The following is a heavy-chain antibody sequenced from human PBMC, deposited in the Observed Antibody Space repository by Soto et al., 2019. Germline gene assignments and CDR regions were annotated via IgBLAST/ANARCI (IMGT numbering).Heavy chain of an antibody. CDR2: VYHTGRT. CDR3: ARDFAYFDS. Sequence: LSLPCTVSGGSFKSGSYSWSWIRQPPGKGLEWIGYVYHTGRTSYNPSLKSRVSISMDTSKNQFSLNLDPVTAADTAVYFCARDFAYFDSWGQGTLVTVSS. V-gene: IGHV4-61*01. D-gene: IGHD3-3*01. J-gene: IGHJ4*02. CDR1: GGSFKSGSYS.